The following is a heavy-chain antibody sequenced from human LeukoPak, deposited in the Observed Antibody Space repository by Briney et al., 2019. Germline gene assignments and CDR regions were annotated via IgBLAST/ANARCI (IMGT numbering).Heavy chain of an antibody. V-gene: IGHV3-9*01. CDR2: ISWKSDSI. D-gene: IGHD2-15*01. CDR1: GFTFDDHA. J-gene: IGHJ3*02. CDR3: AKDILKGGGRPRDAFNI. Sequence: SLRLSCAASGFTFDDHAMHWVRQAPGTGLEWVSGISWKSDSIGYADSVKGRFTISRDNAKNSLYLQMNSLRAEDTALYYCAKDILKGGGRPRDAFNIWGQGTMVTVSS.